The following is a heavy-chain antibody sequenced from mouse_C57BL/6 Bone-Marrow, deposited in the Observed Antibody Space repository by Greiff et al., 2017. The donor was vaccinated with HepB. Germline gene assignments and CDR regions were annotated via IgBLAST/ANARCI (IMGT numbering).Heavy chain of an antibody. V-gene: IGHV5-17*01. D-gene: IGHD4-1*01. CDR3: ARRNWEVYALSY. Sequence: DVMLVESGGGLVKPGGSLKLSCAASGFTFSDYGMHWVRQAPEKGLEWVAYISSGSSTIYYADTVKGRFTISRDNAKNTLFLQMTSLRSEDTAMYYCARRNWEVYALSYSGPGPSVPVSS. CDR1: GFTFSDYG. CDR2: ISSGSSTI. J-gene: IGHJ4*01.